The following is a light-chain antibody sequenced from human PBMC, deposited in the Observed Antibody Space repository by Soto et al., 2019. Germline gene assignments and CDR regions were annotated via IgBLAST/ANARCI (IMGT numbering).Light chain of an antibody. CDR3: QQLHGYPIT. CDR2: AAS. V-gene: IGKV1-5*01. Sequence: DIQMTQSTSTLSTYTGDRVTITCRASQSISSWLAWYQQKPGKAPKLLIYAASNFQSGVPSRFSGSGSGTHFTLTISSLQPEDFATYYCQQLHGYPITFGQGTRLEIK. CDR1: QSISSW. J-gene: IGKJ5*01.